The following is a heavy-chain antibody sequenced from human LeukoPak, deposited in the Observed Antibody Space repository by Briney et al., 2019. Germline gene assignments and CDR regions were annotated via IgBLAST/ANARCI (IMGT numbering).Heavy chain of an antibody. D-gene: IGHD4-23*01. CDR2: IIPIFGTA. Sequence: SVRVSCKASGGTFSSYAISWVRQAPGQGLEWMGGIIPIFGTANYAQKFQGRVTFTADESTSTAYMELSSLRSEDTAVYYCARNLVMRMYYYYGMDVWGQGTTVTVSS. CDR3: ARNLVMRMYYYYGMDV. V-gene: IGHV1-69*13. J-gene: IGHJ6*02. CDR1: GGTFSSYA.